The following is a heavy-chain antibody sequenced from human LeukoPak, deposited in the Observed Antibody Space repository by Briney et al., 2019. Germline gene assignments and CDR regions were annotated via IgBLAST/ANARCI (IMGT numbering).Heavy chain of an antibody. CDR2: VSAGSENT. CDR1: GFSFSTSA. CDR3: AKTNGGWTTRPGAIDI. J-gene: IGHJ3*02. V-gene: IGHV3-23*01. D-gene: IGHD6-6*01. Sequence: GGSVRLSCAASGFSFSTSAMAWVRQAPGKGLEWVSGVSAGSENTYYVDSVKGRFTISRDNAKNTLSLQMISLRAEDTAVYFCAKTNGGWTTRPGAIDIWGQGTMVTVSS.